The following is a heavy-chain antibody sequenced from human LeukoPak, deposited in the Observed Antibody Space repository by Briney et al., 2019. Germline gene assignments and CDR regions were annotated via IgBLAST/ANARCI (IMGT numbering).Heavy chain of an antibody. Sequence: SETLSLTCTLSGASVTHGGFSWTWVRQPPGKGLEWLALISYSGSAHYTLSLKSRLSISVDTSKNQFSLKLSSVTAADTAVYYCARHLSGITGYTYGRGIDYWGQGTLLTVSS. J-gene: IGHJ4*02. CDR1: GASVTHGGFS. CDR3: ARHLSGITGYTYGRGIDY. V-gene: IGHV4-30-4*07. CDR2: ISYSGSA. D-gene: IGHD5-18*01.